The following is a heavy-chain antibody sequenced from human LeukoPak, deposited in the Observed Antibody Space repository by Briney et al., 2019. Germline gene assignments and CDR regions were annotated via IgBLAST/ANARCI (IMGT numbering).Heavy chain of an antibody. CDR1: GFTFSSYW. CDR3: RYSSRGGFDY. Sequence: GGSLRLSCAASGFTFSSYWMSWVRQAPGKGLEWVANIKPDGSEKYYVDSVGGRFTISRDNAKNSLYLQMNSLGAEDTAVYYCRYSSRGGFDYWGQGTLVTVSS. D-gene: IGHD6-13*01. J-gene: IGHJ4*02. CDR2: IKPDGSEK. V-gene: IGHV3-7*01.